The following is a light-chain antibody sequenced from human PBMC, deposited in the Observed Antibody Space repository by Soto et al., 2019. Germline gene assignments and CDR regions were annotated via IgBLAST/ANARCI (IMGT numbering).Light chain of an antibody. CDR2: DAS. V-gene: IGKV1-33*01. CDR3: QHYHNLPYS. Sequence: DIPVTQFPSSLSVSIRDRVTIHCQASQDITNYLNWYQQKPGKAPKLLIYDASNLETGVPSRFSGSGSGTDFTFTINSLQPEDIATYYCQHYHNLPYSFGQGTKV. J-gene: IGKJ2*03. CDR1: QDITNY.